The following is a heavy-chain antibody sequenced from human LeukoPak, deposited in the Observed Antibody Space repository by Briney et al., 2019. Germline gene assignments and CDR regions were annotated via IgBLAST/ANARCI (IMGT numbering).Heavy chain of an antibody. V-gene: IGHV3-74*01. J-gene: IGHJ6*01. Sequence: GGPLRLSCAASGYTFSIYWMHWLRHAPGKGQLGVSRINTDGSGTIYADSGKGRFAITRAHAKNTLYLEMCSQRAEETAVYYCARVVPRGDYYGMGVWGDGTTVTVSS. CDR3: ARVVPRGDYYGMGV. CDR2: INTDGSGT. CDR1: GYTFSIYW.